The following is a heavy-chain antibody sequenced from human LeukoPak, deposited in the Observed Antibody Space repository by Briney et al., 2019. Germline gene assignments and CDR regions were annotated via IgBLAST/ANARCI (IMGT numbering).Heavy chain of an antibody. V-gene: IGHV4-34*01. CDR3: ARGPYCTNGVCYNGYFDY. CDR2: INHSGST. CDR1: GGSFSGYY. D-gene: IGHD2-8*01. Sequence: KPSETLSLTCAVYGGSFSGYYWSWIRQPPGKGLEWIGEINHSGSTNYNPSLKSRVTISVDTSKNQFSLELSSVTAADTAVYYCARGPYCTNGVCYNGYFDYWGQGALVTVSS. J-gene: IGHJ4*02.